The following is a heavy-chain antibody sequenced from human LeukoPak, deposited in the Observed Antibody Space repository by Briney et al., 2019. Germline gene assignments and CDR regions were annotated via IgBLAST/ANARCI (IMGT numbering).Heavy chain of an antibody. CDR3: ARLGVAAAGTTSYYYYYGMDV. CDR2: MNPNSGNT. J-gene: IGHJ6*02. V-gene: IGHV1-8*01. Sequence: ASVKVSCKASGYTFTSYDINWVRQATGQGLEWMGWMNPNSGNTGYAQKFQGRVTMTRNTSISTAYMELSSLRSEDTAVYYCARLGVAAAGTTSYYYYYGMDVWGQGTTVTVSS. CDR1: GYTFTSYD. D-gene: IGHD6-13*01.